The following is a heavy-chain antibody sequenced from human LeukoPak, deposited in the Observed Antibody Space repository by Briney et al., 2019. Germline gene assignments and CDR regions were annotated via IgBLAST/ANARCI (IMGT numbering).Heavy chain of an antibody. V-gene: IGHV1-69*13. CDR1: GGTFISYA. CDR3: ARDRGRYYYDSSGYYYEKTHYYFDY. D-gene: IGHD3-22*01. CDR2: IIPIFGTA. Sequence: SVKVSCKASGGTFISYAISWVRQAPGQGLEWMGGIIPIFGTANYAQKFQGRVTITADESTSTAYMELSSLRSEDTAVYYCARDRGRYYYDSSGYYYEKTHYYFDYWGQGTLVTVSS. J-gene: IGHJ4*02.